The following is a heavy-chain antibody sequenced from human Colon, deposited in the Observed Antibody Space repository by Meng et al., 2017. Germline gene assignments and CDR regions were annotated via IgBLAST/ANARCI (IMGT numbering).Heavy chain of an antibody. V-gene: IGHV4-59*01. CDR2: INYSGNT. CDR3: ATTAGTWHPFSY. CDR1: GGSISSSY. D-gene: IGHD1-1*01. J-gene: IGHJ4*02. Sequence: QVQVQESGPGLVKPADTLSLTCTFPGGSISSSYWSWIRQPPGKRPEWIGYINYSGNTNYNPSLKTRVTMSVDTSKNQISLRLSSVTAADTAVYYCATTAGTWHPFSYWGQGTLVTVSS.